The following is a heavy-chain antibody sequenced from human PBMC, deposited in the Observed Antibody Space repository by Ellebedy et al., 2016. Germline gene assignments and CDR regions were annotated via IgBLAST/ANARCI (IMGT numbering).Heavy chain of an antibody. Sequence: SETLSLTCAVSGGSFSGTNWWSWVRQPPGRGLEWLGYFYNSGSANYNPSLKSRATISGDPSRNQFSLRLNSVTAADTALYYCARGRRSHDQFAPFDFWGQGILVAVST. J-gene: IGHJ4*02. CDR2: FYNSGSA. CDR3: ARGRRSHDQFAPFDF. CDR1: GGSFSGTNW. D-gene: IGHD2-15*01. V-gene: IGHV4-61*01.